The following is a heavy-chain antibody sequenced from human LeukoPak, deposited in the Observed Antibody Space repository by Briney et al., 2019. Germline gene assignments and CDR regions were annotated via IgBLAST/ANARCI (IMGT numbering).Heavy chain of an antibody. Sequence: ASVKVSCKASGYTFTSYDINWVRQATGQGLEWMGWMNPNSGNTGYAQKFQGRVTITRNTSISTAYMELSSLRSDDTAVYYCARDSSSALIPSWGGYWGRGTLVTVSS. CDR1: GYTFTSYD. J-gene: IGHJ4*02. D-gene: IGHD6-6*01. CDR3: ARDSSSALIPSWGGY. CDR2: MNPNSGNT. V-gene: IGHV1-8*03.